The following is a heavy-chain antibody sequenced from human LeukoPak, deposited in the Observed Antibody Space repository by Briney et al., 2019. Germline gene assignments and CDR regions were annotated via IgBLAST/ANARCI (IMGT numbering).Heavy chain of an antibody. Sequence: ASVTVSCTVSGYTLTELSMHWVRQAPGKGLEWMGGFDPEDGETIYAQKFQGRVTMTEDTSTDTAYMELSSLRSEDTAVYYCATGRVEVATIPLYYFDYWGQGTLVTVSS. CDR1: GYTLTELS. D-gene: IGHD5-24*01. CDR2: FDPEDGET. V-gene: IGHV1-24*01. J-gene: IGHJ4*02. CDR3: ATGRVEVATIPLYYFDY.